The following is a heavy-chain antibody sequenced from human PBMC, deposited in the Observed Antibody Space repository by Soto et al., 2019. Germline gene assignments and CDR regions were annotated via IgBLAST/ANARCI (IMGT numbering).Heavy chain of an antibody. V-gene: IGHV1-69*12. Sequence: QVQLVQSGAEVKKPGSSVKVSCKASGGTFSSYAISWVRQAPGQGLEWMGGIIPIFGTANYAQKFQGRVTITADESTRTAYMELSSLRSEDTAVYYCASSIVGDTRVVYYYYYYGMDVWGQGTTVTVSS. CDR2: IIPIFGTA. J-gene: IGHJ6*02. CDR1: GGTFSSYA. D-gene: IGHD1-26*01. CDR3: ASSIVGDTRVVYYYYYYGMDV.